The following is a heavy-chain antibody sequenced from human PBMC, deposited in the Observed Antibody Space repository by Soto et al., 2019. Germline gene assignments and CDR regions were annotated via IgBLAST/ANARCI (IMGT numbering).Heavy chain of an antibody. CDR1: GFSVSDHY. D-gene: IGHD1-26*01. J-gene: IGHJ6*02. CDR2: SKNRVNSFTT. V-gene: IGHV3-72*01. CDR3: SRGLGATSGYLYYYELDV. Sequence: GGSLRLSCVGSGFSVSDHYMDWVRQAPGRGLEWVGRSKNRVNSFTTEYAASVKGRFTISRDNSNNALYLHLNSLTTEDSAVYYCSRGLGATSGYLYYYELDVWGQGTTVPVSS.